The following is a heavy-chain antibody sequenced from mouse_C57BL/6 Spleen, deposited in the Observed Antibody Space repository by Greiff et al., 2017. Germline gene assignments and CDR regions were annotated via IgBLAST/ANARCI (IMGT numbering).Heavy chain of an antibody. Sequence: QVQLQQPGAELVKPGASVKLSCKASGYTFTSYWMQWVKQRPGPGLEWIGEIDPSDSYTNYNQKFKGKATLTVDTSSSTAYMQLSSLTSEDSAVYYCARGGVMIRRAMDYWGQGTSVTVSS. V-gene: IGHV1-50*01. J-gene: IGHJ4*01. CDR3: ARGGVMIRRAMDY. D-gene: IGHD2-4*01. CDR2: IDPSDSYT. CDR1: GYTFTSYW.